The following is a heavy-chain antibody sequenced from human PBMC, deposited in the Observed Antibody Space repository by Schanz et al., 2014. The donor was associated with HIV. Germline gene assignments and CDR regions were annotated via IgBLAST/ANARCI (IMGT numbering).Heavy chain of an antibody. CDR2: INPISDYT. CDR3: TREMERAGYDRFDY. D-gene: IGHD5-12*01. V-gene: IGHV1-46*01. J-gene: IGHJ4*02. Sequence: SCKASGYTFTSYYVHWVRQATGQGLEWMGSINPISDYTSYAQKFQGGGTMTLQTSTITVYMALPSLSYDDTAMYYCTREMERAGYDRFDYWGQGALVIVSS. CDR1: GYTFTSYY.